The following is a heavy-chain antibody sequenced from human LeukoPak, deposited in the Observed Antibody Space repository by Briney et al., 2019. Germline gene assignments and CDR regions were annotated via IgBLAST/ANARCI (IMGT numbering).Heavy chain of an antibody. CDR2: ISGSGGTT. J-gene: IGHJ4*02. V-gene: IGHV3-23*01. CDR1: ALTFSSYA. D-gene: IGHD3-22*01. Sequence: GGSLRLSCATSALTFSSYAMSWVRQAPGKELEWVSTISGSGGTTYYADSVKGQVTISRDNSKNTLYLQMKSLRAEDTAVYYCARGGSSGFYNHFDSWGQGTLVTVSS. CDR3: ARGGSSGFYNHFDS.